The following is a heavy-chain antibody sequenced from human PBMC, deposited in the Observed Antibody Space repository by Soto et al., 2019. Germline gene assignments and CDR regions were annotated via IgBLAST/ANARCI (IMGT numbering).Heavy chain of an antibody. Sequence: GESLKISCAASGFTFSIYAMSWVRQAPGKGLEWVSTINGSGSNTYYPDSVKGRFTVYRDNSKNTVFLPMNSLRADDTAVYYCAKSGCSGGSCYSPGPWGPGTLVTVSS. CDR2: INGSGSNT. D-gene: IGHD2-15*01. V-gene: IGHV3-23*01. J-gene: IGHJ5*02. CDR3: AKSGCSGGSCYSPGP. CDR1: GFTFSIYA.